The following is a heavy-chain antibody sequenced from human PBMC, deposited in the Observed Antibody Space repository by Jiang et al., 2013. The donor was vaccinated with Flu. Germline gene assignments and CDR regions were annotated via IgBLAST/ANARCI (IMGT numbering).Heavy chain of an antibody. CDR3: GRVLREDYYYYYGMDV. Sequence: YGPGLVKPSETLSLTCTVSGGSISSYYWSWIRQPPGKGLEWIGYIYYSGSTNYNPSLKSRVTISVDTSKNQFSLKLSSVTAADTAVYYCGRVLREDYYYYYGMDVWGQGPRSPSP. D-gene: IGHD4/OR15-4a*01. J-gene: IGHJ6*02. V-gene: IGHV4-59*01. CDR2: IYYSGST. CDR1: GGSISSYY.